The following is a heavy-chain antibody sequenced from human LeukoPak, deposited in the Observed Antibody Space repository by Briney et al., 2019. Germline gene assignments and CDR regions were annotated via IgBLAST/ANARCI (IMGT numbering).Heavy chain of an antibody. J-gene: IGHJ4*02. D-gene: IGHD6-6*01. Sequence: GGTLGLSCAASGFTFRRLTINWVGEAPGKGLKGVSSISSSSSYIYYADSVKGRFTITRDNAKNSLYLQMNSLRADDTAVYYCARGGYSSSSDYWGQGTLATVSS. CDR2: ISSSSSYI. CDR3: ARGGYSSSSDY. V-gene: IGHV3-21*01. CDR1: GFTFRRLT.